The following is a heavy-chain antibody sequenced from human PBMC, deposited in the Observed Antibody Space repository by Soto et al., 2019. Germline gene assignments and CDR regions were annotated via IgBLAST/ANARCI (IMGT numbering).Heavy chain of an antibody. J-gene: IGHJ6*02. CDR1: GYTFTGYY. CDR2: INPNSGGT. V-gene: IGHV1-2*02. CDR3: ARDLEWLSCRMDV. Sequence: ASVKVSCKASGYTFTGYYMHWVRQAPGQGLEWMGWINPNSGGTNYAQKFQGRVTMTRDTSISTAYMELSRLRSDDTAVYYCARDLEWLSCRMDVWGQGTTVTVSS. D-gene: IGHD3-3*01.